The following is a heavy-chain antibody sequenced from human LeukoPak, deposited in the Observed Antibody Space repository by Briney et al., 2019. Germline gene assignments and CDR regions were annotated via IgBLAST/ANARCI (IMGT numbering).Heavy chain of an antibody. V-gene: IGHV3-9*03. D-gene: IGHD6-19*01. CDR3: AKEASNGSGFDY. Sequence: GGSLRLSCAASGFTFDDYAMHWVRQAPGKGLEWVSGISWNSGSIGYADSVKGRFTISRDNAKNSLYLRMNSLRAEDMALYYCAKEASNGSGFDYWGQGTLVTVSS. J-gene: IGHJ4*02. CDR2: ISWNSGSI. CDR1: GFTFDDYA.